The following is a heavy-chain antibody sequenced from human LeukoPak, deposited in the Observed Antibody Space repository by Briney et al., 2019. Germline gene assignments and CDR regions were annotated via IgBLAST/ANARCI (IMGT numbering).Heavy chain of an antibody. CDR2: INANNGNI. V-gene: IGHV1-18*01. Sequence: ASVKVSCKASGYTFTSYGITWVRQAPGQGLEWMGWINANNGNINYAQNLQGRVTMTRDTSASTAYMELSSLRSEDTAVYYCARDMGSGSLHYWGQGTLVTVSS. D-gene: IGHD1-26*01. J-gene: IGHJ4*02. CDR3: ARDMGSGSLHY. CDR1: GYTFTSYG.